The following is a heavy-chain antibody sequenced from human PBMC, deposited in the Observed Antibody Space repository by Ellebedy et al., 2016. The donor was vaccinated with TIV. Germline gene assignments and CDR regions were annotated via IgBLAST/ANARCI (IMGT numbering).Heavy chain of an antibody. J-gene: IGHJ4*02. Sequence: ASVKVSXXASGYTFTGYYMHWVRQAPGQGLEWMGWINPNSGGTNYAQKFQGWVTMTRDTSISTAYMELSRLRSDDTAVYYCARSGVAATTLSYFDSWGQGTLVTVSS. V-gene: IGHV1-2*04. CDR1: GYTFTGYY. CDR2: INPNSGGT. CDR3: ARSGVAATTLSYFDS. D-gene: IGHD2-15*01.